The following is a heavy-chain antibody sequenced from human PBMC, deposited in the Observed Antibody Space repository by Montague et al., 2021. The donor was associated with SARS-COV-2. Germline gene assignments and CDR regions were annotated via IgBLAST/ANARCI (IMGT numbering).Heavy chain of an antibody. Sequence: SETLSLTCAVYGGSFSDSYWSWIRQPPGKGLEWIGEINHRGTSNYNPSLKSRVSISVDTSKNQFSLYLGTVTAADTAVYYCARGRQHFNMVVVVMAGGVYYFDYWGQGTLVTVSS. CDR1: GGSFSDSY. D-gene: IGHD3-22*01. V-gene: IGHV4-34*01. CDR3: ARGRQHFNMVVVVMAGGVYYFDY. J-gene: IGHJ4*02. CDR2: INHRGTS.